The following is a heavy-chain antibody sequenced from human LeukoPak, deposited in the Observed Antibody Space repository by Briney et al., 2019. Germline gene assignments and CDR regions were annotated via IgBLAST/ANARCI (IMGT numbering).Heavy chain of an antibody. V-gene: IGHV4-34*01. Sequence: SETLSLTCAVYGGSFSGYYWSWIRQPPGKGLEWIGEINDSGSTNYNPSLKSPVTISVDTSKNQFSLKLSSVTAADTAVYYCARGRYYYDSSGYYGDAFDIWGQGTMVTVSS. CDR1: GGSFSGYY. CDR2: INDSGST. CDR3: ARGRYYYDSSGYYGDAFDI. D-gene: IGHD3-22*01. J-gene: IGHJ3*02.